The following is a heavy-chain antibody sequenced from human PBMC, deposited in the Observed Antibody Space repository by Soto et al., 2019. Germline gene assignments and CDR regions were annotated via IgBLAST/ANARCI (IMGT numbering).Heavy chain of an antibody. CDR3: VQSRCGGDCLQSYSSHSYYGLDV. J-gene: IGHJ6*02. CDR2: IYWDDDK. D-gene: IGHD2-21*02. V-gene: IGHV2-5*02. Sequence: QITFKESGPTLVKPTQTLTLTCTFSGLSLTTTGVGMGWIRQPPGKAMEWLALIYWDDDKRYSPSLKSRLTITKDTSKNQVVLTMTNMDPVDTATYYCVQSRCGGDCLQSYSSHSYYGLDVWGQGTTVTVSS. CDR1: GLSLTTTGVG.